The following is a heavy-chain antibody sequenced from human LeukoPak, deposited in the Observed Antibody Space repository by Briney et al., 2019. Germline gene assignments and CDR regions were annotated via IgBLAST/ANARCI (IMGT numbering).Heavy chain of an antibody. V-gene: IGHV4-59*12. J-gene: IGHJ4*02. CDR2: IYYSGST. D-gene: IGHD6-13*01. Sequence: SETLSLTCTVSGGSISSYYWSWIRQPPGKGLEWIGYIYYSGSTNYNPSLKSRVTISVDTSKNQFSLKLSSVTAADTAVYYCAREGIAAYFDYWGQETLVTVSS. CDR3: AREGIAAYFDY. CDR1: GGSISSYY.